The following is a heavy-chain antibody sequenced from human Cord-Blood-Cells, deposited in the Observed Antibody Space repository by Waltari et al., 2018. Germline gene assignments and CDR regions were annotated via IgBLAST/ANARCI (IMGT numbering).Heavy chain of an antibody. CDR2: IIPIFGTA. CDR1: GGTFSSYA. V-gene: IGHV1-69*01. J-gene: IGHJ4*02. CDR3: ARDSGHCTGGVCYFGNLPHYYFDY. Sequence: QVQLVQSGAEVKKPGSSVKVSCKASGGTFSSYAISWVRQAPGQGLEWMGGIIPIFGTANYAQKFQGRVTITADESTSTAYMELSSLRSEDTAVYYCARDSGHCTGGVCYFGNLPHYYFDYWGQGTLVTVSS. D-gene: IGHD2-8*02.